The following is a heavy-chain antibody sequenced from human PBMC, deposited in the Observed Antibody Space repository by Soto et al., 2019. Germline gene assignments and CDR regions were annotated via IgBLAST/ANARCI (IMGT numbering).Heavy chain of an antibody. D-gene: IGHD2-15*01. CDR1: GFTFSSYW. Sequence: EVQLVESGGGLVQPGGSLRLSCAASGFTFSSYWMHWVRQDPGKGLVWVSRINNDGSITSYSDSVKGRFTISRDNAENTLYLQMNGLRAEDTAVYYCVRLYCSGGRCDYYYGMDGWGQGTTVTVSS. CDR3: VRLYCSGGRCDYYYGMDG. J-gene: IGHJ6*02. CDR2: INNDGSIT. V-gene: IGHV3-74*01.